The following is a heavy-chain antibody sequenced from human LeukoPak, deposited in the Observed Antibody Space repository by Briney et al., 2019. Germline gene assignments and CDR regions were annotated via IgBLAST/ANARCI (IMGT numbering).Heavy chain of an antibody. Sequence: PGGSLRLSCAASGFTFDDYAMHWVRQAPGKGLEWVSLISWDGGSTYYAGSVKGRFTISRDNSKNFLYLQMNSLRPEDTALYYCAKDVRGSTSWYGLDYWGQGTLVTVSS. CDR2: ISWDGGST. J-gene: IGHJ4*02. CDR1: GFTFDDYA. V-gene: IGHV3-43D*03. CDR3: AKDVRGSTSWYGLDY. D-gene: IGHD6-13*01.